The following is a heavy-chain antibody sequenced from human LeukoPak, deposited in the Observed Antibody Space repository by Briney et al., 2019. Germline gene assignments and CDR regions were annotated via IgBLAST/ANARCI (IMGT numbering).Heavy chain of an antibody. CDR1: GFTFSSYS. CDR2: ISSSSSYI. J-gene: IGHJ4*02. Sequence: GGSLRLSCAASGFTFSSYSMNWVRQAPGKGLEWVSSISSSSSYIYYADSVKGRFTISRDNAKNSLYLQMNSLRAEDTAVYYCARGADIVVVVAAPIDYWGQGTLVTAS. CDR3: ARGADIVVVVAAPIDY. V-gene: IGHV3-21*01. D-gene: IGHD2-15*01.